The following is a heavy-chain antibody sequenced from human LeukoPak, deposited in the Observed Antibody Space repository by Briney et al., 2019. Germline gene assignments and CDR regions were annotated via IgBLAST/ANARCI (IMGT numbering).Heavy chain of an antibody. V-gene: IGHV4-39*01. CDR1: AGSISSSSYY. D-gene: IGHD3-16*01. Sequence: PSETLSLTCTVSAGSISSSSYYWGWIRQPPGKGLEWIGSIFYSGSSYYNPFLKSRVAISVDTSKNQFSLKLSSVTAADTAVYYCARHLEIPGGELLYWGQGTLVTVSS. CDR3: ARHLEIPGGELLY. CDR2: IFYSGSS. J-gene: IGHJ4*02.